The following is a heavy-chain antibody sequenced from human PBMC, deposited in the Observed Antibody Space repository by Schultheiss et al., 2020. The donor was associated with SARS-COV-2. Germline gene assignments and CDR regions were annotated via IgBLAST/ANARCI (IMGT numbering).Heavy chain of an antibody. CDR2: IYYSGST. V-gene: IGHV4-61*01. J-gene: IGHJ4*02. Sequence: SETLSLTCTVSGGSVSSGSYYWSWIRQPPGKGLEWIGYIYYSGSTNYNPSLKSRVTISVDTSKNQFSLKLRSVTATDTAVYYCASTSDIVVAVATAWGRGTLVTVSS. D-gene: IGHD2-15*01. CDR3: ASTSDIVVAVATA. CDR1: GGSVSSGSYY.